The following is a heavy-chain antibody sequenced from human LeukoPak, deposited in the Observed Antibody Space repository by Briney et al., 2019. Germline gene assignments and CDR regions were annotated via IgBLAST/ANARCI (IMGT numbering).Heavy chain of an antibody. CDR3: ARDSYGLDY. D-gene: IGHD3-16*01. J-gene: IGHJ4*02. Sequence: GSLRLSWAASGFTFSNYAMHWVRQAPGKGLEWVAFISYDGINKYYADSVKGRFTISRDNSKNTLDLEMNSLRAEDTAVYYCARDSYGLDYWGQGTLVTVSS. CDR2: ISYDGINK. CDR1: GFTFSNYA. V-gene: IGHV3-30*04.